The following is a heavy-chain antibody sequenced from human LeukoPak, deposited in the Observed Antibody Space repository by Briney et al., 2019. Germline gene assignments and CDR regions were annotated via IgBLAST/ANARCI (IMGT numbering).Heavy chain of an antibody. CDR1: GFTFSNYW. CDR3: ASGRQLGY. J-gene: IGHJ4*02. D-gene: IGHD6-13*01. Sequence: GGSLSLSCAVSGFTFSNYWMSWVRQTPGKGLEWVANIKEDGSEKYYVDSVKGRFTISRDNARNSLYLQMNSLRAEDTAVYYCASGRQLGYWGQGTLVTVSS. CDR2: IKEDGSEK. V-gene: IGHV3-7*01.